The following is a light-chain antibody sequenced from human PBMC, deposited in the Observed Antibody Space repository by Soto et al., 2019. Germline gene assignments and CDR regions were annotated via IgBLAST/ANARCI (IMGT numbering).Light chain of an antibody. CDR3: QQLTDWPPRWT. CDR1: QTISSY. Sequence: EVVLTQSPDTLSLPPGDRVTVSCSASQTISSYLAWYQQKPGQAPRLLIYDASSRATGIPARFSGIVSVTDFTLNISSLEPEDFAGYYCQQLTDWPPRWTFVQGTKVEIK. J-gene: IGKJ1*01. CDR2: DAS. V-gene: IGKV3-11*01.